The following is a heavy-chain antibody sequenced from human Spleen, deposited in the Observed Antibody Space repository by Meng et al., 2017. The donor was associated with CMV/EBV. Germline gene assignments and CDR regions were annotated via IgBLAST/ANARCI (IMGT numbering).Heavy chain of an antibody. Sequence: GESLKISCAASGFIFGSFAMTWVRQAPGKGLEWVSTLGGSGGSTYYADSVKGRFIISGDSSKNILYLQMNSLRAVDTAVYYCARAEDSSSWPFDFWGQGTLVTVSS. D-gene: IGHD6-13*01. CDR1: GFIFGSFA. CDR2: LGGSGGST. J-gene: IGHJ4*02. V-gene: IGHV3-23*01. CDR3: ARAEDSSSWPFDF.